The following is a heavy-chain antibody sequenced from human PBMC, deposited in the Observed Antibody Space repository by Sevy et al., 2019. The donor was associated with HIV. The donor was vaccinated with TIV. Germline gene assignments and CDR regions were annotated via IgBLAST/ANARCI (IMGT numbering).Heavy chain of an antibody. CDR3: ARDRGTSEQLGYFDY. J-gene: IGHJ4*02. D-gene: IGHD1-7*01. CDR2: IWYHGRNK. V-gene: IGHV3-33*01. Sequence: GGSLRLSCAASGFTFSAYGMHWVRQAPGKGLEWVALIWYHGRNKYYADSVKGRFTISRDTSKDTLYLQMDTLRVEDTAVYYCARDRGTSEQLGYFDYWGQGTLVTVSS. CDR1: GFTFSAYG.